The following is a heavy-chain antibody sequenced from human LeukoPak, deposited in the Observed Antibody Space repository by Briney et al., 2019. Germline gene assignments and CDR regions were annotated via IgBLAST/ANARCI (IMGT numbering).Heavy chain of an antibody. Sequence: ASVKVSCKVSGYTLTELSMHWVRQAPGKGLEWVGGFDPEDGETIYAQKFQGRVTMTEDTSTDTAYMELSSLRSEDTAVYYCEQYCTNGVCRYYFDYWGQGTLVTVSS. V-gene: IGHV1-24*01. CDR1: GYTLTELS. J-gene: IGHJ4*02. D-gene: IGHD2-8*01. CDR3: EQYCTNGVCRYYFDY. CDR2: FDPEDGET.